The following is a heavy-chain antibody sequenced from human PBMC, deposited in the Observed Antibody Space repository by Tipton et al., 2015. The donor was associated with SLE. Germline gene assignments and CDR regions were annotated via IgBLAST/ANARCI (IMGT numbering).Heavy chain of an antibody. CDR1: GFDFDDYA. CDR3: AEDMRAAGNWYFDL. D-gene: IGHD6-13*01. CDR2: INWDGNSP. V-gene: IGHV3-43D*03. J-gene: IGHJ2*01. Sequence: SLRLSCAASGFDFDDYAMHWVRQAPGKGLEWISLINWDGNSPYYADSVKGRFTISRDNSKNSLHLQMNSLRAEDTALYYCAEDMRAAGNWYFDLWGRGTLVTVSS.